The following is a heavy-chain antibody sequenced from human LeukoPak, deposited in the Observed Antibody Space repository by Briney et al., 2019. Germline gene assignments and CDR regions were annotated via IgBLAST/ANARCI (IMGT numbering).Heavy chain of an antibody. J-gene: IGHJ4*02. V-gene: IGHV3-66*01. CDR3: ARDPGYSYGYDY. CDR2: IYSDGST. Sequence: GGSLRLSCAASGFNFSSYSMHRFRQAPGKGLEWVSVIYSDGSTYYADSVKGRFTISRDNSKNTVYLQMNSLRAEDTAVYYCARDPGYSYGYDYWGQGTLVTVSS. D-gene: IGHD5-18*01. CDR1: GFNFSSYS.